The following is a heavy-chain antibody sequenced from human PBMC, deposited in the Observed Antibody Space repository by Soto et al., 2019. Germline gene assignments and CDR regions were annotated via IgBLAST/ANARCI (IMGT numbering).Heavy chain of an antibody. D-gene: IGHD2-8*01. CDR2: IYYLGNT. CDR3: ARLEGMATISYYFAF. CDR1: GDSINSDKYY. J-gene: IGHJ4*02. V-gene: IGHV4-39*01. Sequence: QLQLQESGPGLVKPSETLSLTCSVSGDSINSDKYYWGWIRQPPGKGPEWIGSIYYLGNTYYNPSLKSRDTISLGKSKCQFSLKLNSVTAADSAVYLCARLEGMATISYYFAFWGQGALVTGSS.